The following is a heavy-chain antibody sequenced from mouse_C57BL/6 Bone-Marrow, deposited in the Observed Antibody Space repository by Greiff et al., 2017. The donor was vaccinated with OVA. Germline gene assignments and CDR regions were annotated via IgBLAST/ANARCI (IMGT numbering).Heavy chain of an antibody. CDR2: IFPRVVRT. CDR1: GYTFPSYD. Sequence: QVQLQQSGPELVKPGASVKLSCKASGYTFPSYDINWVKQRPGPGLAWIGWIFPRVVRTTSTEQFKGKATLTVDTYASTAYMALHSLTSEDSAVYFCARWELGRGGYYFDYWGQGTTLTVSS. V-gene: IGHV1-85*01. CDR3: ARWELGRGGYYFDY. J-gene: IGHJ2*01. D-gene: IGHD4-1*01.